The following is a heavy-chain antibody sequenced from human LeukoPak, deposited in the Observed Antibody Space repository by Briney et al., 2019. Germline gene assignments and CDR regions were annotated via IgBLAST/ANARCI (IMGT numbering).Heavy chain of an antibody. Sequence: GRSLRLSCAASGFTFSSYGMHWVRQAPGKGLEWVAVISYDGSNKYYADSVKGRFTISRDNSKNTLYLQMNSLRAEDTAVYCCAKEIVKYSSSWQHFDYWGQGTLVTVSS. CDR2: ISYDGSNK. V-gene: IGHV3-30*18. CDR1: GFTFSSYG. D-gene: IGHD6-13*01. J-gene: IGHJ4*02. CDR3: AKEIVKYSSSWQHFDY.